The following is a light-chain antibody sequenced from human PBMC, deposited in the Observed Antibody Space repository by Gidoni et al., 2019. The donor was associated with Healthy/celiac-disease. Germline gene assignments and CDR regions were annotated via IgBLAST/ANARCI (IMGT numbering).Light chain of an antibody. J-gene: IGLJ2*01. CDR2: DDS. V-gene: IGLV3-21*03. Sequence: SSVLPSPPPVSVAPGKTARITCGGNNIGSKSVHWYQQKPGQAPVLVVYDDSDRPSGIPERFSGSNSGNTATLTISRVEAGDEADYYCQVWDSSSDHPGVVFGGGTKLTVL. CDR3: QVWDSSSDHPGVV. CDR1: NIGSKS.